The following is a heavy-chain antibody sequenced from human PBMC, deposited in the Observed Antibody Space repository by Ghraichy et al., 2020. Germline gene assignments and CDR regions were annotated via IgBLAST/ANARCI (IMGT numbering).Heavy chain of an antibody. Sequence: SVKVSCKASGVTFSSYAISWVRQAPGQGLEWMGGIIPIFGTANYAQKFQGRVTITADESTSTAYMELSSLRSEDTAVYYCARGYLAARPYTIGLDYFDYWGQGTLVTVSS. CDR2: IIPIFGTA. CDR1: GVTFSSYA. J-gene: IGHJ4*02. CDR3: ARGYLAARPYTIGLDYFDY. D-gene: IGHD6-6*01. V-gene: IGHV1-69*13.